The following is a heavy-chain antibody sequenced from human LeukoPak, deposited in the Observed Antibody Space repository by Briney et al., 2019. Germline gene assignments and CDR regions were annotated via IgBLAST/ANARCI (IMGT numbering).Heavy chain of an antibody. CDR2: ISSSSSYI. CDR3: ASVKDGYYYDSSGYHYVY. J-gene: IGHJ4*02. V-gene: IGHV3-21*01. Sequence: GGSLRLSCAASGFTFSSYSMNWVRQAPGKGLEWVSSISSSSSYIYYADSVKGRFTTSRDNAKNSLYLQMNSLRAEDTAVYYCASVKDGYYYDSSGYHYVYWGQGTLVTVSS. CDR1: GFTFSSYS. D-gene: IGHD3-22*01.